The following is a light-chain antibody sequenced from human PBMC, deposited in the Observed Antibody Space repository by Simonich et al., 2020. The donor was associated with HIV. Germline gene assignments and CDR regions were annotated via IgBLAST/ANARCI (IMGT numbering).Light chain of an antibody. V-gene: IGKV1-39*01. J-gene: IGKJ4*01. CDR1: QSISSY. CDR3: QQYDNLPLT. CDR2: AAS. Sequence: DIQMTQSPSSLSASVGDRVTITCRASQSISSYLYWYQQKPGKAPKLLIYAASSLQIGVPSRFSGSGSGTDFTLTISSLQPEDIATYYCQQYDNLPLTFGGGTKVEIK.